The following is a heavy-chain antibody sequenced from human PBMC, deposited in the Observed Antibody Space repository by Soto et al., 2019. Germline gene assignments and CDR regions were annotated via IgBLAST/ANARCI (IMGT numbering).Heavy chain of an antibody. V-gene: IGHV3-30*03. CDR2: ISYDGSNK. J-gene: IGHJ4*02. D-gene: IGHD6-19*01. CDR3: XXXXXXXXSGWYAPSLDY. CDR1: GFTFSNYG. Sequence: QVQLVESGGGVVQPGRSLRLSCAASGFTFSNYGMHWVRQAPGKGLEWVAVISYDGSNKYYADFVKGRFTISRDNCKXXXXXXXXXXXXXXXXXXXXXXXXXXXXSGWYAPSLDYWGQGTLVTVSS.